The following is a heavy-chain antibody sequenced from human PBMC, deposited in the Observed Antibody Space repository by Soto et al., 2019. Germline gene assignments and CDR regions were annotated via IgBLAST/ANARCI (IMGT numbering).Heavy chain of an antibody. CDR1: GFTFSSYG. CDR3: VVDTSGLLDY. Sequence: GGSLRLSCAASGFTFSSYGMHWVRQAPGKGLEWAAVIWFDGNKKYYGDSVRGRFTISRDNSKNTLYLEMNSLRAEDTAVYYCVVDTSGLLDYWGQGTLVTVSS. D-gene: IGHD3-22*01. J-gene: IGHJ4*02. V-gene: IGHV3-33*03. CDR2: IWFDGNKK.